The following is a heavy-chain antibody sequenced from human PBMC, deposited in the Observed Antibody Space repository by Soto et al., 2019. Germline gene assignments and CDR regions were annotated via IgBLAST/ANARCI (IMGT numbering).Heavy chain of an antibody. CDR1: GYSFTSYW. Sequence: GESLKISCKGSGYSFTSYWIGWVRQMPGKGLEWMGIIYPGDSDTRYSPSFQGQVTISADKSISTAYLQWSSLKASDTAMYYCARHAIPSSDGYNDAFDIWGQGTMVTVSS. CDR3: ARHAIPSSDGYNDAFDI. V-gene: IGHV5-51*01. J-gene: IGHJ3*02. CDR2: IYPGDSDT. D-gene: IGHD5-12*01.